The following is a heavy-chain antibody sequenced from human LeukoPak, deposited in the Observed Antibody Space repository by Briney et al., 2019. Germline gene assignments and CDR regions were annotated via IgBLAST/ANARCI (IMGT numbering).Heavy chain of an antibody. CDR2: ISSSSGYI. D-gene: IGHD5-18*01. J-gene: IGHJ4*02. CDR1: GFTFSTYS. Sequence: GGSLRLSCAPSGFTFSTYSMNWVRQAPGKGLEWVSSISSSSGYIHYADSVKGRFTISRDNAKNSLYLQMNSLRDTDTAVYYCARGKVGYSYFDYWGQGTLVTVSS. V-gene: IGHV3-21*01. CDR3: ARGKVGYSYFDY.